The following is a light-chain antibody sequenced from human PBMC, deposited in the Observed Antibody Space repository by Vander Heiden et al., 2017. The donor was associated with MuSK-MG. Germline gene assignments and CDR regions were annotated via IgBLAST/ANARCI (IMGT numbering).Light chain of an antibody. Sequence: EIVLTKWRTTLSLSPGETAALSFRASQSVDTYLAWFQHAPGQAARLLIYDASTRASGTRGRFSGSGSWTDFTLTIISLEPEDFAVCYCQQRDYWPPTFGGGTKVE. J-gene: IGKJ4*01. CDR2: DAS. CDR3: QQRDYWPPT. V-gene: IGKV3-11*01. CDR1: QSVDTY.